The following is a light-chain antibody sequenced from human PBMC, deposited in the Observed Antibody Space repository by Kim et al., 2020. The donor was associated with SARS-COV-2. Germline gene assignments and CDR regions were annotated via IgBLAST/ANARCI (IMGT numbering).Light chain of an antibody. CDR2: KDT. Sequence: VSPGQAARIPCSGDVLARTYSRWLQQKPGQAPLVVIYKDTERPSGISERFSGSNSGTTVTLTISGAQVEDEADYYCSSAADNSVWMFGGGTKLTVL. J-gene: IGLJ3*02. CDR3: SSAADNSVWM. CDR1: VLARTY. V-gene: IGLV3-27*01.